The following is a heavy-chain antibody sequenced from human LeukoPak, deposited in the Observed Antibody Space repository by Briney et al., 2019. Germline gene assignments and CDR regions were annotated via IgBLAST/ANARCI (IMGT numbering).Heavy chain of an antibody. D-gene: IGHD3-22*01. CDR3: ARDLGYYDSTPFDY. CDR1: GGTFSSYA. CDR2: IIPIFGTA. V-gene: IGHV1-69*06. J-gene: IGHJ4*02. Sequence: ASVKVSCKASGGTFSSYAISWVRQAPGQGLEWMGRIIPIFGTANYAQKFQGRVTITADKSTSTAYMELSSLRSEDTAVYYCARDLGYYDSTPFDYWGPGNPGHRLL.